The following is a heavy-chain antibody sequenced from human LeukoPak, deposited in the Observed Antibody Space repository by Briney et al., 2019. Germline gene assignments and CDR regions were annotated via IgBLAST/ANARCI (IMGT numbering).Heavy chain of an antibody. CDR1: GYTFTSYY. CDR2: ITAYNGNA. J-gene: IGHJ5*02. Sequence: GASVKVSCKASGYTFTSYYMHWVRQAPGQGLEWMAWITAYNGNANYAQKFQGRVTMTTDTSTSTAYMELRSLRSDDTAVYYCARAPERLGWFDPWGQGTLVTVSS. V-gene: IGHV1-18*04. D-gene: IGHD1-1*01. CDR3: ARAPERLGWFDP.